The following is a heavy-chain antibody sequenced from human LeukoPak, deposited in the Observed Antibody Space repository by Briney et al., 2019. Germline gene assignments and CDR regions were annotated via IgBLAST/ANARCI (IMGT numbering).Heavy chain of an antibody. CDR1: GFTFSSYS. J-gene: IGHJ4*02. CDR3: ARGQEGFGYNYFDY. V-gene: IGHV3-33*08. Sequence: GGSLRLSCAASGFTFSSYSMNWVRQAPGKGLEWVAVIWYDGSNEYYADSVKGRFTISRDNSKNTLFLQMSNPKAEDTAVYYCARGQEGFGYNYFDYWGQGTLVTVSS. CDR2: IWYDGSNE. D-gene: IGHD3-10*01.